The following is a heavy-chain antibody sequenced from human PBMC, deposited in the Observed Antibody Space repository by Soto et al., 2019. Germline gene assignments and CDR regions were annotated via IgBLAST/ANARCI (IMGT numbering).Heavy chain of an antibody. CDR3: ARAFITMVRGVIRVRWFDP. D-gene: IGHD3-10*01. CDR1: GGSFSGYY. V-gene: IGHV4-34*01. J-gene: IGHJ5*02. CDR2: INHSGST. Sequence: SETLSLTCAVYGGSFSGYYWSWIRQPPGKGLEWIGEINHSGSTNYNPSLKSRVTISVDTSKNQFSLKLSSVTAADTAVYYCARAFITMVRGVIRVRWFDPWGQGTLVTVSS.